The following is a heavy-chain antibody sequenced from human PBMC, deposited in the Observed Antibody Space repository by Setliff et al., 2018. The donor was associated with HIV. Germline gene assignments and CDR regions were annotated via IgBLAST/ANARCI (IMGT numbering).Heavy chain of an antibody. CDR3: ARGNTAMVYPYYYGMDV. J-gene: IGHJ6*02. Sequence: ASVKVSCKTSGYAFTSYHIHWVRQAPGQGLEWMGKIFVGDSTTHYAQKFQGRVTITADESTGTAYMELSSLRSEDAAVYYCARGNTAMVYPYYYGMDVWGQGTTVTVSS. V-gene: IGHV1-46*01. CDR1: GYAFTSYH. CDR2: IFVGDSTT. D-gene: IGHD5-18*01.